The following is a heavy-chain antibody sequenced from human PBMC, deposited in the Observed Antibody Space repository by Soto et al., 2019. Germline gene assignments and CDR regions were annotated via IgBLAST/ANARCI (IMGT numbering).Heavy chain of an antibody. CDR3: ARDLKYQLLSYAFDI. V-gene: IGHV1-2*04. D-gene: IGHD2-2*01. J-gene: IGHJ3*02. CDR2: INPNSGGT. CDR1: GYTFTVYY. Sequence: ASVKVSWKASGYTFTVYYMHWVRQAPGQGLEWMGWINPNSGGTNYAQKFQGWVTMTRDTSISTAYMELSRLRSDDTAVYYCARDLKYQLLSYAFDIWGQGTMVTVSS.